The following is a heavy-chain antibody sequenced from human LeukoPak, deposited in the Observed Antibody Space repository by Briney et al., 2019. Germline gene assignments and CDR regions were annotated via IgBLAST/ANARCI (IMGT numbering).Heavy chain of an antibody. V-gene: IGHV1-24*01. D-gene: IGHD3-3*01. CDR1: GYTLTELS. J-gene: IGHJ4*02. Sequence: ASVKVSCKVSGYTLTELSMHWVRQAPGKGLEWMGGFDPEDGETIYAQKFQGRVTMTEDTSTDTAYMELSSLRSEDTAVYYCATSQYYDFWSGSRGDWGQGTLVTVSS. CDR2: FDPEDGET. CDR3: ATSQYYDFWSGSRGD.